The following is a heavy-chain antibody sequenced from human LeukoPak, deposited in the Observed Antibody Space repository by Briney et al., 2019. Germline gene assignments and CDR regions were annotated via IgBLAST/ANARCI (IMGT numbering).Heavy chain of an antibody. CDR1: GVSMRRSGYY. V-gene: IGHV4-39*07. Sequence: SETLSLTCTVSGVSMRRSGYYWGWVRQPPGKGLEWIGNIFHTGSTYYSPSLESRVTISVDTSKNQFSLKLSSVTAADTAVYYCAIAYCGGDCYSFKADYWGQGTLVAVSS. J-gene: IGHJ4*02. D-gene: IGHD2-21*01. CDR2: IFHTGST. CDR3: AIAYCGGDCYSFKADY.